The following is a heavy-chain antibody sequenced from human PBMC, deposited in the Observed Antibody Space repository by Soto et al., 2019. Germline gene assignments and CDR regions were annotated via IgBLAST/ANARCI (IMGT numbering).Heavy chain of an antibody. J-gene: IGHJ4*02. Sequence: QVQLVQSGAEVKKPGSSVKVSCKASGGTFSSYAISWVRQAPGQGLEWMGGIIPIFGTANYAQKFQGRVTIHADESESTAYRARSSLRSEDTAVDYCARSLPEGARNMVTVGGGALSYWGQGTLVTVSS. V-gene: IGHV1-69*01. CDR3: ARSLPEGARNMVTVGGGALSY. D-gene: IGHD3-16*01. CDR2: IIPIFGTA. CDR1: GGTFSSYA.